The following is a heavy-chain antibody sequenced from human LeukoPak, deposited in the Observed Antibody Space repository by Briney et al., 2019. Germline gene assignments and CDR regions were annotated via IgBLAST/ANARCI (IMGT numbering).Heavy chain of an antibody. CDR2: IYYSGST. Sequence: SETLSLTCTVSGGSISSYYWSWIRQPPGKGLEWIGYIYYSGSTNYNPSLKSRVTISVDTSKNQFSLKLSSVTAADTAVYYCARHIIAVAGWGAFDIWGQGTMVIVSS. CDR3: ARHIIAVAGWGAFDI. CDR1: GGSISSYY. V-gene: IGHV4-59*08. J-gene: IGHJ3*02. D-gene: IGHD6-19*01.